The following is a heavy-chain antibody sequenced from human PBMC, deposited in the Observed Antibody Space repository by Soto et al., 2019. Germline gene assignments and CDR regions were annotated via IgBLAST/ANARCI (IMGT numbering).Heavy chain of an antibody. CDR1: GYSISSGYY. CDR2: TYHSGST. CDR3: ARDSGMTDFHRFDY. J-gene: IGHJ4*02. Sequence: SETLSLTCAVSGYSISSGYYWGWIRQPPGKGLEWIGSTYHSGSTYYNPSLKSRVTISVDTSKNQFSLKLGSVTAADTAVYYCARDSGMTDFHRFDYWGQGTLVTVSS. V-gene: IGHV4-38-2*02. D-gene: IGHD2-15*01.